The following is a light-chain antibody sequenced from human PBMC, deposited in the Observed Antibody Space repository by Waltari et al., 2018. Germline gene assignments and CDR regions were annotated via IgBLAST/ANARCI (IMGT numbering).Light chain of an antibody. CDR1: QSISRF. Sequence: EIMLTQSPGTLSLSPGERATRSCRASQSISRFLAWYQQKPGQAPRLLIYDASTRATGIPDRFSGSGSGTDFSLTISRLEPEDIAVYYCQKYGSLPATFGQGTKVEIK. J-gene: IGKJ1*01. V-gene: IGKV3-20*01. CDR2: DAS. CDR3: QKYGSLPAT.